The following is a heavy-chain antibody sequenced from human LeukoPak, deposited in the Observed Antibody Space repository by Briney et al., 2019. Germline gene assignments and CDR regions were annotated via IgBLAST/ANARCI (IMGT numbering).Heavy chain of an antibody. D-gene: IGHD3-10*01. J-gene: IGHJ4*02. V-gene: IGHV4-59*01. CDR1: GGSISSYH. CDR2: VYNGGST. CDR3: ARAAYYGSGSFFDY. Sequence: SETLSLTCIVSGGSISSYHWSWIRQSPGKGLEWIGYVYNGGSTTYNPSLKSRVTISEDTSKNQFSLRLSPVTAADTAVYYCARAAYYGSGSFFDYWGQGTLVTVSS.